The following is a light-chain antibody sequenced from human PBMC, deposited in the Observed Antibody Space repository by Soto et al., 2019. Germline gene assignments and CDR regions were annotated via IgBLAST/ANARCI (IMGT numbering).Light chain of an antibody. CDR1: QSVNSN. V-gene: IGKV3-15*01. CDR3: QQYNNWPRT. J-gene: IGKJ1*01. CDR2: GTS. Sequence: EIVMTQSPATLSLSPGEIATLSFSASQSVNSNLAWYQQKAGQAPRLLIYGTSTRATGIPARFSGSGSGTDFTLTISSLQFEDFAVYYCQQYNNWPRTFGQGTKVDIK.